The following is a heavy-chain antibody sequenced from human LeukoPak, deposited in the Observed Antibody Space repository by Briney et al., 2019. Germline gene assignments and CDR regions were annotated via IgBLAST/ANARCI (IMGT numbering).Heavy chain of an antibody. J-gene: IGHJ4*02. CDR3: ASGLTYGDYLANWYYFDY. CDR2: INPNSGGT. V-gene: IGHV1-2*02. Sequence: ASGKVSCKASGYTFTGYYMHWGRQAPGQGLEWMGWINPNSGGTNYAQKFQGRVTMTRDTSISTAYMELSRLRSDDTAVSYCASGLTYGDYLANWYYFDYWGQGTLVTVSS. D-gene: IGHD4-17*01. CDR1: GYTFTGYY.